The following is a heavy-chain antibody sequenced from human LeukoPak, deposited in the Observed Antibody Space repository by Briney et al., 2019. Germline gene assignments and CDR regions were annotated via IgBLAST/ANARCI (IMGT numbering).Heavy chain of an antibody. CDR1: GGSISSGSYY. CDR2: IYYSGST. CDR3: ARQRGTTVTTYQVN. J-gene: IGHJ4*02. D-gene: IGHD4-17*01. V-gene: IGHV4-39*01. Sequence: PSETLSLTCTVSGGSISSGSYYWGWIRQPPGKGLEWVGSIYYSGSTYYNPSLKSRVTISVDTSKKQFSLKLNSVTAADTAVYYCARQRGTTVTTYQVNWGQGTLVTVSS.